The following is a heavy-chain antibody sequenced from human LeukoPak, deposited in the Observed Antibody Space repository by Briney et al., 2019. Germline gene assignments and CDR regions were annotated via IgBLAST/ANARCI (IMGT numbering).Heavy chain of an antibody. CDR1: GFTITPYW. D-gene: IGHD5-18*01. V-gene: IGHV3-74*01. CDR2: INRDGYST. Sequence: PGGSLRLSCAASGFTITPYWMPWVRQVPGKGLVWVSRINRDGYSTNYADSVKGRFTISRDNAKNTLYLQINNLRADDTAVYYCARDNGFSLFATWGPGTLVTVSS. J-gene: IGHJ5*02. CDR3: ARDNGFSLFAT.